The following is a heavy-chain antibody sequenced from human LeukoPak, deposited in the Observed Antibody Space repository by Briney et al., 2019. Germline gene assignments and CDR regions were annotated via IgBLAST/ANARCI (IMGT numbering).Heavy chain of an antibody. CDR1: GFTFSSYA. CDR3: ARGKIQGGNSVFDY. V-gene: IGHV3-30*04. J-gene: IGHJ4*02. CDR2: ISYDGSNK. Sequence: GGSLRLSCAASGFTFSSYAMHWVRQAPGKGLEWVAVISYDGSNKYYADSVKGRFTISRDNSKNTLYLQMNSLRAEDTAVYYCARGKIQGGNSVFDYWGQGTLVTVSS. D-gene: IGHD4-23*01.